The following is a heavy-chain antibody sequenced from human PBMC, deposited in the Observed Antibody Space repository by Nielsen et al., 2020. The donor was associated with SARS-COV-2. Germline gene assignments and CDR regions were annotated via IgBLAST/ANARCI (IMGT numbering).Heavy chain of an antibody. CDR2: IRSEANDYAT. CDR3: ARDLSADDEYTYGFFYYYGMDV. CDR1: GFTFSGSA. D-gene: IGHD5-18*01. J-gene: IGHJ6*02. V-gene: IGHV3-73*01. Sequence: GESLKISCAASGFTFSGSAMHWVRQASGKGLEWLGRIRSEANDYATAYAASVKGRFTISRDDSKNTAYLQMNSLKTEDTAVYYCARDLSADDEYTYGFFYYYGMDVWGQGTTITVSS.